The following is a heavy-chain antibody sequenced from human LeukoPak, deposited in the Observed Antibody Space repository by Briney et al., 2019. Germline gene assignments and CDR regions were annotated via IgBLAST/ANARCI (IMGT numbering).Heavy chain of an antibody. CDR3: AREGSSWYPDY. V-gene: IGHV4-4*07. D-gene: IGHD6-13*01. Sequence: SETLSLTCTVSGGSISSYSWSWIRQPAGKGLEWIGRIHTSGSTNYNPSLKSRVTMSADTSKNQFSLNLSSVTAADTAVYYCAREGSSWYPDYWGQGTLVTVAS. CDR1: GGSISSYS. J-gene: IGHJ4*02. CDR2: IHTSGST.